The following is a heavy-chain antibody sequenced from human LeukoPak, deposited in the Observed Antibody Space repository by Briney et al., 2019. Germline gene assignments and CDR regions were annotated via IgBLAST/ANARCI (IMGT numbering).Heavy chain of an antibody. CDR1: GGTFSSYT. V-gene: IGHV1-69*02. J-gene: IGHJ6*03. Sequence: SVKVSCKASGGTFSSYTISWVRQAPGQGMEWMGRIIPILGIANYAQKFQGRVTITADKSTSTAYMELSSLRSEDTAVYYCAQLTTRYYYYYMDVWGKGTTVTVSS. CDR2: IIPILGIA. CDR3: AQLTTRYYYYYMDV. D-gene: IGHD4-11*01.